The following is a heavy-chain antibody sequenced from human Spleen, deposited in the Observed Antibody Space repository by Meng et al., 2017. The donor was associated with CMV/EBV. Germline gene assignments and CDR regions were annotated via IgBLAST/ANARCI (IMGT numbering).Heavy chain of an antibody. Sequence: KVSCKDSGYTFTDYKIHWVRQAPGQGPEWLGRINCNSGDTNYAQKFQGRVTMTRDTSISTAYMELSSLRSDDTAVYYCVRLAGGVDYWGQGTLVTVSS. V-gene: IGHV1-2*06. CDR1: GYTFTDYK. CDR2: INCNSGDT. D-gene: IGHD3-10*01. J-gene: IGHJ4*02. CDR3: VRLAGGVDY.